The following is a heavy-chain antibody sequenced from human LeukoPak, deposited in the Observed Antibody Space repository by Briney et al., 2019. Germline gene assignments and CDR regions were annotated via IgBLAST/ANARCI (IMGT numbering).Heavy chain of an antibody. CDR3: ARSITIFGVVVFDY. J-gene: IGHJ4*02. D-gene: IGHD3-3*01. CDR2: IIPIFGTA. Sequence: ASVKVSCKGSGGTFSSYAISWVRQAPGQGLEWMGGIIPIFGTANYAQKFQGRVTITADESTSTAYMELSSLRSEDTAVYYCARSITIFGVVVFDYWGQGTLVTVSS. V-gene: IGHV1-69*13. CDR1: GGTFSSYA.